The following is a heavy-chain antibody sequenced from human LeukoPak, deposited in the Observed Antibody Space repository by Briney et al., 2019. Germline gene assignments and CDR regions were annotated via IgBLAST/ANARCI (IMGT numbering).Heavy chain of an antibody. CDR2: IYYSGTT. CDR1: GGSIRSSY. CDR3: ARRGNWFDP. Sequence: SETLSLTCIVSGGSIRSSYWSWIRQPPGKRLEWIGYIYYSGTTNYNPSLKSRVTMSVDTSKNQFSLKLSSVTAADTAVYYCARRGNWFDPWGQGTLVTVSS. J-gene: IGHJ5*02. V-gene: IGHV4-59*08.